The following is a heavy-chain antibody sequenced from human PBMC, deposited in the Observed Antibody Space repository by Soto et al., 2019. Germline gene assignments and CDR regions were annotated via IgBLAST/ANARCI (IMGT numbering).Heavy chain of an antibody. V-gene: IGHV4-30-2*01. CDR3: AGGPGVARNY. Sequence: QLQLQESGSGLVKPSQTLSLTCAVYGGSISSGGYSWSWIRQPPGKGLEWIGYIYHSGSTYYNQSLKRRVTISVDRSKNQFSLKLSSVTAADTAVYYGAGGPGVARNYWGQGTLVTVSS. J-gene: IGHJ4*02. CDR1: GGSISSGGYS. D-gene: IGHD5-12*01. CDR2: IYHSGST.